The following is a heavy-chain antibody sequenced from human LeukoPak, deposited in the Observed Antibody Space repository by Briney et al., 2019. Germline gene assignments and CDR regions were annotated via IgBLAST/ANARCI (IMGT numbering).Heavy chain of an antibody. D-gene: IGHD6-13*01. Sequence: SETLSLTCTVSGASISSSGFSWGWIRQPPGKGLEYIGNIYHTGSTYYNPSLESRVSISIDTSKNQFSLKLSSVTAADTAVYYCARGGEYPSRYSNTWSTFDYWGQGTLVTVSS. V-gene: IGHV4-39*07. CDR3: ARGGEYPSRYSNTWSTFDY. CDR2: IYHTGST. CDR1: GASISSSGFS. J-gene: IGHJ4*02.